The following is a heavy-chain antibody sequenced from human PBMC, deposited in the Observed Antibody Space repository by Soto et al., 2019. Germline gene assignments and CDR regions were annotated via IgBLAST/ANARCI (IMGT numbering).Heavy chain of an antibody. CDR1: GFSFSNYA. Sequence: EVQLVESGGGLVQPGGSRRVSCAASGFSFSNYAMNWVRQAPGKGLEWVSYISIGSGSIFYADSVKGRFTISRDDAKNSVYMQMNTLRDEDTAVYYCVRDDRWAVDFWGQGTMVTVSS. CDR2: ISIGSGSI. V-gene: IGHV3-48*02. J-gene: IGHJ3*01. CDR3: VRDDRWAVDF. D-gene: IGHD3-22*01.